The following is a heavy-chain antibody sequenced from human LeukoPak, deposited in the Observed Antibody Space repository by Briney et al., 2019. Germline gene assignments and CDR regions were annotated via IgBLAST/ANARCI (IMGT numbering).Heavy chain of an antibody. Sequence: PSETLSLTCAVYGGSFSGYYWSWIRQPPGKGLEWIGEMSDSGSTNYNPSLKSRVTISVDTSKNQFSLKLSSVTAEDTAVYYCARSGSGIDFWSGYYRPDNFDYWGQGTLVTVSS. J-gene: IGHJ4*02. V-gene: IGHV4-34*01. CDR1: GGSFSGYY. D-gene: IGHD3-3*01. CDR2: MSDSGST. CDR3: ARSGSGIDFWSGYYRPDNFDY.